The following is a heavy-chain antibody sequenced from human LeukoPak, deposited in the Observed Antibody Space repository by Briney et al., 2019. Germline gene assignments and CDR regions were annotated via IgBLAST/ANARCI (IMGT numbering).Heavy chain of an antibody. D-gene: IGHD3-10*01. CDR3: TTEGLLWFGAMDV. CDR1: GFNFNNAW. J-gene: IGHJ6*04. CDR2: IKSKTDGGTT. Sequence: GGSLRLSCAASGFNFNNAWMTWVRQFPGKGLEWVGRIKSKTDGGTTDYAAPVKGRFTISRDDSKNTLYLQMNSLKTEDTAVYYCTTEGLLWFGAMDVWGKGTTVTISS. V-gene: IGHV3-15*01.